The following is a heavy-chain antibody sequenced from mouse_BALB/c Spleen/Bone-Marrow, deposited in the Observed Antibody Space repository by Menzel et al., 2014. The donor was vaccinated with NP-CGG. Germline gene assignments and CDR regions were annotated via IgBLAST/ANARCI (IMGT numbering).Heavy chain of an antibody. J-gene: IGHJ2*01. Sequence: VQLQQSGPSLVKPSQTLSPTRSVTGDSITSSYWNWIRKFPGNKLEYMGYISYSGNAYYNPSLKSRISLTRDTSKNQYYLQLNSVTTEDTATYFCARGNGYHFDYWGQGTTLTVSS. D-gene: IGHD1-2*01. CDR3: ARGNGYHFDY. CDR1: GDSITSSY. CDR2: ISYSGNA. V-gene: IGHV3-8*02.